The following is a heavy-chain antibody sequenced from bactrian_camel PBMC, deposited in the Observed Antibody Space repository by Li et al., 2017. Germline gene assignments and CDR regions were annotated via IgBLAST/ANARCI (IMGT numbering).Heavy chain of an antibody. J-gene: IGHJ4*01. CDR3: ATGQTTCPN. Sequence: HVQLVESGGGSVQAGGTLRLSCTASAPISGSVCMGYFRQPPGKEREGVAAMYTGFGGGNIYYDDSVKGRFTISRDNAKNILYLQMNSLKSEDTALYYCATGQTTCPNWGQGTQVTVS. D-gene: IGHD4*01. V-gene: IGHV3S54*01. CDR1: APISGSVC. CDR2: MYTGFGGGNI.